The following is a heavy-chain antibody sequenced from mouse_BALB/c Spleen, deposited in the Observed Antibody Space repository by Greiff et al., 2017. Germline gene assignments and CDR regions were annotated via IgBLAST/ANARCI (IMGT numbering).Heavy chain of an antibody. Sequence: EVQRVESGGGLVQPGGSRKLSCAASGFTFSSFGMHWVRQAPEKGLEWVAYISSGSSTIYYADTVKGRFTISRDNPKNTLFLQMTSIRSEDTAMYCCTRTRDAMDYWGQGTSVTVSS. CDR1: GFTFSSFG. D-gene: IGHD3-1*01. CDR3: TRTRDAMDY. V-gene: IGHV5-17*02. J-gene: IGHJ4*01. CDR2: ISSGSSTI.